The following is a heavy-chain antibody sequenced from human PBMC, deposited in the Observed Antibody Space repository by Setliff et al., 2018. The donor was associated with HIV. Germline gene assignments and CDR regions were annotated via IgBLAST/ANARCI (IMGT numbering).Heavy chain of an antibody. CDR3: ARGRLSWSPDF. CDR1: GCTFTNYD. CDR2: MNPNSGLA. Sequence: ASVKVSCKASGCTFTNYDINWVRQSPGQGLEWLGWMNPNSGLAGSAQMFQGRLTMTRDTSTSTAYMELSSLTSDDTAIYYCARGRLSWSPDFWGQGNLVTVSS. V-gene: IGHV1-8*02. J-gene: IGHJ4*02.